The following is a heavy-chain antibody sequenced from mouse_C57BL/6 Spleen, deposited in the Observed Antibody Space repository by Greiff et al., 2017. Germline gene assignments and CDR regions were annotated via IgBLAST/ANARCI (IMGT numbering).Heavy chain of an antibody. J-gene: IGHJ3*01. D-gene: IGHD2-1*01. Sequence: EVKLVESGPGLVKPSQSLSLTCSFTGYSITSGYYWNWIRQFPGNKLEWMGYINYDGSSDYNPSLKNRISITRDTSKNQFFLKLNSVTTEDTATYYCARGGGNWFAYWGQGTLVTVSA. CDR3: ARGGGNWFAY. CDR1: GYSITSGYY. V-gene: IGHV3-6*01. CDR2: INYDGSS.